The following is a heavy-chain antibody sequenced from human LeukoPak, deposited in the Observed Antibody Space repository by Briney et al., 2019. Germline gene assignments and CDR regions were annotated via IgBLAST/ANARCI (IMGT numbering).Heavy chain of an antibody. D-gene: IGHD3-10*01. CDR1: GGSFSGYY. Sequence: SETLSLTCAVYGGSFSGYYWSWIRQPPGRGLEWIGEINHSGSTNYNPSLKSRVTISVDTSKNQFSLKLSSVTAADTAVYYCARGPRITMVRGVISYFDYWGQGTLVTVSS. V-gene: IGHV4-34*01. CDR3: ARGPRITMVRGVISYFDY. J-gene: IGHJ4*02. CDR2: INHSGST.